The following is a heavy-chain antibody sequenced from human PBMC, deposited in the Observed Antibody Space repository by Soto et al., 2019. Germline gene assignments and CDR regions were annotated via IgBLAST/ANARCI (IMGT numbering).Heavy chain of an antibody. J-gene: IGHJ6*02. D-gene: IGHD3-3*01. CDR2: IYPGDSDT. CDR1: GYKVSTWHNFTSYW. CDR3: ARLGFNYDFFSCYYNVHQYCGIYG. V-gene: IGHV5-51*01. Sequence: GESLKISCMGSGYKVSTWHNFTSYWIAWVRQMPGEGLEWMGIIYPGDSDTRYSPSFQGQVTISADKSINSVYLQWTSLKASETATYYCARLGFNYDFFSCYYNVHQYCGIYGWGQGTKVTVPS.